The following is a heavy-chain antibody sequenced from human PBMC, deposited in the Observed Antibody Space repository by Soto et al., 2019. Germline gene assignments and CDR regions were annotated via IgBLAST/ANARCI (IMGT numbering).Heavy chain of an antibody. D-gene: IGHD3-22*01. CDR3: ARGQHYDDSSGYITSFDY. CDR1: GGSISSGGYY. V-gene: IGHV4-30-4*08. J-gene: IGHJ4*02. Sequence: SETLSLTCTVSGGSISSGGYYWSWIRQHPGKGLEWIGYIYYSGSTYYNPSLKSRVAISVDTSKNQFSLKLSSVTAADTAVYYCARGQHYDDSSGYITSFDYWGQGTLGTVYS. CDR2: IYYSGST.